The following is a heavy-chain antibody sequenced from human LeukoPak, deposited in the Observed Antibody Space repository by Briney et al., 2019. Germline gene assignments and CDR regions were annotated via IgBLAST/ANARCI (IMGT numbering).Heavy chain of an antibody. CDR1: GFTFSSYW. CDR2: SNSDGSST. J-gene: IGHJ6*03. V-gene: IGHV3-74*01. CDR3: AKDRCSNGVGCYYYYMDV. D-gene: IGHD2-8*01. Sequence: GGSLRLSCAASGFTFSSYWMHWVRQAPGKGLVWVSRSNSDGSSTSYADSVKGRFSISRDSSKNILYLQMNSLRAEDTAVYYCAKDRCSNGVGCYYYYMDVWGKGTTVTISS.